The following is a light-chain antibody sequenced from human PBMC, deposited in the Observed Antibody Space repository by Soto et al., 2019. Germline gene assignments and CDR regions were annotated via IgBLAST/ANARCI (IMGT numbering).Light chain of an antibody. CDR3: AAWDDSLNGPV. V-gene: IGLV1-44*01. CDR1: SSNIGSNT. J-gene: IGLJ2*01. CDR2: SNN. Sequence: QLVLTQPPSASGTPGQRVNISCSGSSSNIGSNTVNWYQQLPGTAPKLLIDSNNQRPSGVPDRFSGSKSGTSASLAISGLQSEDEAEYYYAAWDDSLNGPVFGGGTKLTVL.